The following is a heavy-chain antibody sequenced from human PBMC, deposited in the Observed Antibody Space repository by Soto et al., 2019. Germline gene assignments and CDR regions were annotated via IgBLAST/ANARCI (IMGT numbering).Heavy chain of an antibody. Sequence: KPSETLSLTCTVSGGSISSGGYYWSWIRQHPGKGLEWIGYIYYSGSTYYNPSLKSRVTISVDTSKNQFSLKLSSVTAADTAVHYCARVHGFNSNFRLGTYNWFDPWGQGTLVTVSS. CDR2: IYYSGST. CDR1: GGSISSGGYY. D-gene: IGHD4-4*01. V-gene: IGHV4-31*03. J-gene: IGHJ5*02. CDR3: ARVHGFNSNFRLGTYNWFDP.